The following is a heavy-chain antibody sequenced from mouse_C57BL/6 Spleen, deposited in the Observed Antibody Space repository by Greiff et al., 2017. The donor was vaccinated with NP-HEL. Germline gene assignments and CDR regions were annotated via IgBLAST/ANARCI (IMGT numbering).Heavy chain of an antibody. Sequence: QVQLQQPGAELVKPGASVKMSCKASGYTFTSYWITWVKQRPGQGLEWIGDIYPGSGSTNYNEKFKSKATLTVDTSSSTAYMQLSGLTSEDSAVYYCARIYYYGSSPMYYFDYWGQGTTLTVSS. V-gene: IGHV1-55*01. CDR3: ARIYYYGSSPMYYFDY. CDR2: IYPGSGST. J-gene: IGHJ2*01. D-gene: IGHD1-1*01. CDR1: GYTFTSYW.